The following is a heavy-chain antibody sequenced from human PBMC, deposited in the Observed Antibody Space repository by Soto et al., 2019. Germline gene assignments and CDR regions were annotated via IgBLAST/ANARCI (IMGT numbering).Heavy chain of an antibody. CDR1: GYMFTTYG. D-gene: IGHD6-6*01. J-gene: IGHJ4*01. V-gene: IGHV1-18*04. Sequence: QVQLVQSGGEVKKPGASVEVSCRTSGYMFTTYGISWVRQAPGQGLEWRAWISDYNGNQHYGQKCHLPCTMTKHTFRTSVSMELRTLTFDDTSTYVSARTGGGMAARHIEYSGPGILVTGSS. CDR3: ARTGGGMAARHIEY. CDR2: ISDYNGNQ.